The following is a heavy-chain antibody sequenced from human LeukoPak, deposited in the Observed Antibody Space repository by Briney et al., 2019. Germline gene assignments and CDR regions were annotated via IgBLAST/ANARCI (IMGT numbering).Heavy chain of an antibody. V-gene: IGHV3-7*03. CDR3: ARSSYSSSSSV. CDR1: GFTFSRYW. D-gene: IGHD6-6*01. J-gene: IGHJ3*01. CDR2: IHQDGSET. Sequence: GGSLRLSCAASGFTFSRYWMSWVRQAPGKGLEWVANIHQDGSETYYADVVKGRFTISRDNAKNSLYLQINSLRAEDTAVYYCARSSYSSSSSVWGQGTMVTVSS.